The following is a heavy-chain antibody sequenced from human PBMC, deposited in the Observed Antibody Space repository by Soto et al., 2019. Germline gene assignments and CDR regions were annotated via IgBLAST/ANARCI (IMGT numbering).Heavy chain of an antibody. V-gene: IGHV3-74*01. D-gene: IGHD6-13*01. CDR3: ARLAAAGQRPTDY. J-gene: IGHJ4*02. CDR2: ISDDGSMT. Sequence: EVHLVQSGAGLVQPGGSLRLSCAASGFSFSSDWMHWVRQVPGNGPEWISRISDDGSMTHYADSVRGRFTIPRDNAKETLFLQMNSLRVDDTAVYYCARLAAAGQRPTDYWGQGVLVTVSS. CDR1: GFSFSSDW.